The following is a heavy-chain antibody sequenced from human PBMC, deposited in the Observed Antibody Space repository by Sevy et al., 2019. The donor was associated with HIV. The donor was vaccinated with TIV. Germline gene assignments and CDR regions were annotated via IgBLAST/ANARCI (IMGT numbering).Heavy chain of an antibody. Sequence: ASVKVSCKASGYTFTGYYIHWVRQAPGQGLEWMGWIFPSGGATNYAQKFQGWVTLTRDTSITTAYMEVSGPASDDTAIFYCARHRGGRGPSFDYWGQGTLVTVSS. CDR3: ARHRGGRGPSFDY. CDR1: GYTFTGYY. D-gene: IGHD3-16*01. J-gene: IGHJ4*02. V-gene: IGHV1-2*04. CDR2: IFPSGGAT.